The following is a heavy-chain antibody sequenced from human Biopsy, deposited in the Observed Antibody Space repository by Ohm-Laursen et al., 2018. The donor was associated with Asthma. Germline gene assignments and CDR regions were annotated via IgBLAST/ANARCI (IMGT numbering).Heavy chain of an antibody. V-gene: IGHV3-53*01. CDR2: IYSGGTS. J-gene: IGHJ4*02. CDR3: ARGDSSNWSHYYFDY. Sequence: SLRLSCAALGFAVSRDHMFWVRRAPGKGLEWVSVIYSGGTSHTADSVRGRFIISRDYSKNTLYLQMHSLRAEDTAVYYCARGDSSNWSHYYFDYWGQGTLVTVSS. CDR1: GFAVSRDH. D-gene: IGHD3-22*01.